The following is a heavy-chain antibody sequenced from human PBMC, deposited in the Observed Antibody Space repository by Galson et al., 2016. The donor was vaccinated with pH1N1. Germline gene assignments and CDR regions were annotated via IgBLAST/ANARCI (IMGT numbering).Heavy chain of an antibody. Sequence: SLRLSCAASGFAFDDFAMHWVRHVPGKGLEWVSGISCNSNSIGYADSVKGRFTISRDSAKKSLFLQMNSLRVEDTALYYCAKGAGRYYFGSGSFNYWGQGTQVTVSS. CDR3: AKGAGRYYFGSGSFNY. CDR1: GFAFDDFA. J-gene: IGHJ4*02. CDR2: ISCNSNSI. V-gene: IGHV3-9*01. D-gene: IGHD3-10*01.